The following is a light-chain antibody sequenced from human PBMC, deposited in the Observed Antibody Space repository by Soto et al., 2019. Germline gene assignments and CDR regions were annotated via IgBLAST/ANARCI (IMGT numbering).Light chain of an antibody. Sequence: QSALTQPASVSGSPGQSITISCTGTSSDVGGYDLVSWYQQHPGKAPKLIIYEVTNRPSGVSNRFSGSKSGNTASLIISGLQAEDEADYYCTSYTTSSTRVFGTGTKLTVL. CDR3: TSYTTSSTRV. CDR2: EVT. J-gene: IGLJ1*01. V-gene: IGLV2-14*02. CDR1: SSDVGGYDL.